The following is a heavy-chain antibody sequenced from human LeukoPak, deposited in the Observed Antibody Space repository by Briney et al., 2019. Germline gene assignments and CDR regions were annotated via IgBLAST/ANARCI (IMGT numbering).Heavy chain of an antibody. CDR1: GLSISNDW. D-gene: IGHD3-10*01. Sequence: GGSLRLSCAASGLSISNDWMSWVRQAPGKGLEWVARVKSKSAGETTDYAAPVKGRFTISRDDSKNTLYLQMNSLKTEDTAVYYCSLIQGWGSGSYYRDFWGQGTLVTVSS. CDR3: SLIQGWGSGSYYRDF. V-gene: IGHV3-15*01. J-gene: IGHJ4*02. CDR2: VKSKSAGETT.